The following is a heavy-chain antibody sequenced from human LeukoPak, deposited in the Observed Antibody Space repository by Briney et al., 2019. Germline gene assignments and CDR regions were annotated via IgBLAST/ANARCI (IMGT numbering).Heavy chain of an antibody. CDR2: IYHSGST. V-gene: IGHV4-59*01. J-gene: IGHJ1*01. CDR1: GGSMSTYY. CDR3: ARGGAARLHFQN. D-gene: IGHD6-6*01. Sequence: PSETLSLTCTVSGGSMSTYYWNWIRQPPGKGLEWIGYIYHSGSTNYNPSLQSRVTISVGTSKNQFSLNLNSVTAADTAVYYCARGGAARLHFQNWGQGTLVIVSS.